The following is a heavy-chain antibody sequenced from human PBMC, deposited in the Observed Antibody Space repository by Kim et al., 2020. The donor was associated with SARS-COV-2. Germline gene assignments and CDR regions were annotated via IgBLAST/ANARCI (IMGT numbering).Heavy chain of an antibody. D-gene: IGHD6-19*01. J-gene: IGHJ4*02. CDR1: GFTFSSYG. V-gene: IGHV3-33*01. Sequence: GGSLRLSCAASGFTFSSYGMHWVRQAPGKGLEWVAVIWYDGSNKYYADSVKGRFTISRDNSKNTLYLQMNSLRAEDTAVYYCARVGRRVAGSNSIVYWGQGTLVTVSS. CDR2: IWYDGSNK. CDR3: ARVGRRVAGSNSIVY.